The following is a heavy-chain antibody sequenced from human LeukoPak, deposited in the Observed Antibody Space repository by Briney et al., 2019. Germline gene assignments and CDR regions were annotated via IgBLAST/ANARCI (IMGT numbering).Heavy chain of an antibody. J-gene: IGHJ6*04. CDR3: ARAPRPNCSSTSCYDYYYYGMDV. V-gene: IGHV3-48*03. Sequence: GGSLRLSCAASGFTFSSYEMNWVRQAPGKGLEWVSYISSSGSTIYYADSVKGRFTISRDNAKNSLYLQMDSPRAEDTAVYYCARAPRPNCSSTSCYDYYYYGMDVWGKGTTVTVSS. CDR1: GFTFSSYE. CDR2: ISSSGSTI. D-gene: IGHD2-2*01.